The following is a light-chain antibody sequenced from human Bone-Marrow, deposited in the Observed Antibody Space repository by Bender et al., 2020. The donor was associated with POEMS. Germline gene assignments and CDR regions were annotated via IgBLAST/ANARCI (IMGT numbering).Light chain of an antibody. Sequence: SYEVTQPPSVSVSPGQTASITCSGDDLGDKYVAWYQQKLGQSPVLVIYQDTKRPSGIPERFSGSNSGNTSTLTISGTQALDKADYYGQARDTYSVLCGGGTKLTVL. CDR1: DLGDKY. CDR2: QDT. CDR3: QARDTYSVL. V-gene: IGLV3-1*01. J-gene: IGLJ2*01.